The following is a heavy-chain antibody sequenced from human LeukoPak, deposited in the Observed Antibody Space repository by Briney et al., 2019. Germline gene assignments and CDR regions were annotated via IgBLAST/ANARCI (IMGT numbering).Heavy chain of an antibody. CDR3: ARAPYYYDSSGPFDY. CDR1: GGTFSTYA. D-gene: IGHD3-22*01. Sequence: SVKVSCKASGGTFSTYAINWVRQAPGQGLEWMGGIIHIFGTANYAQKFQGRVTITADESTSTAYMELSSLRSEDTAVYYCARAPYYYDSSGPFDYWGQGTLVTVSS. J-gene: IGHJ4*02. V-gene: IGHV1-69*01. CDR2: IIHIFGTA.